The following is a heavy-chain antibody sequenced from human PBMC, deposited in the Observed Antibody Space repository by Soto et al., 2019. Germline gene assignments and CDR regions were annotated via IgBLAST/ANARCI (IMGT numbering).Heavy chain of an antibody. D-gene: IGHD3-10*01. CDR3: ARDRRYYGSGSFTGGFDP. CDR2: IYYSGST. J-gene: IGHJ5*02. V-gene: IGHV4-59*01. Sequence: PSETLSLTCTVSGGSISSYYWSWIRQPPGKGLEWIGYIYYSGSTNYNPSLKSRVTISVDTSKNQFSLKLSSVTAADTAVYYCARDRRYYGSGSFTGGFDPWGQGTLVTVSS. CDR1: GGSISSYY.